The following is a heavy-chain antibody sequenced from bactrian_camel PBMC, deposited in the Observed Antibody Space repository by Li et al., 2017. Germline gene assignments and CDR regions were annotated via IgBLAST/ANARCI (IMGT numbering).Heavy chain of an antibody. V-gene: IGHV3-3*01. CDR1: GYTATNDC. CDR2: ISTRFRST. J-gene: IGHJ6*01. Sequence: VQLVESGGGSVRVGGSLILSCATFGYTATNDCLGWWRQPPGVEREGVAAISTRFRSTYYADSVKGRFSISQDNANKTIALHMSGLKPEDTGMYYCAAAVTRPGASCRDVRAVPDFASWGQGTQVTVS. CDR3: AAAVTRPGASCRDVRAVPDFAS.